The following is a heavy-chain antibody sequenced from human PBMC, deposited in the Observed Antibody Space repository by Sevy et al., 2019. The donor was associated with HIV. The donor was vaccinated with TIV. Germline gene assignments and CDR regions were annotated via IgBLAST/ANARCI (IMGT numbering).Heavy chain of an antibody. D-gene: IGHD4-17*01. Sequence: SETLSLTCTVSGGSISSSGYYWGWIRQPPGKGLAWIGSISYSGSTYYSPSLKSRVTISVDTSKNQFSLNLSSVTAADTAVFYCARHPYGDDTNYFDPRGQGTLVTVSS. V-gene: IGHV4-39*01. J-gene: IGHJ5*02. CDR2: ISYSGST. CDR1: GGSISSSGYY. CDR3: ARHPYGDDTNYFDP.